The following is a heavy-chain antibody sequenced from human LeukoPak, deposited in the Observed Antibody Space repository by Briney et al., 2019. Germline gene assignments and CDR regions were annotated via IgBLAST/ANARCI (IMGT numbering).Heavy chain of an antibody. CDR2: IIPIFGTA. CDR1: GGTFSSYA. CDR3: ATLIAYYDFWSGYSQNWFDP. Sequence: SVKVSCKASGGTFSSYAISWVRQAPGQGLEWMGGIIPIFGTANYAQKFQGRVTITADESTSTAYMELSSLRSEDTAVYYCATLIAYYDFWSGYSQNWFDPWGQGTLVTVSS. V-gene: IGHV1-69*13. D-gene: IGHD3-3*01. J-gene: IGHJ5*02.